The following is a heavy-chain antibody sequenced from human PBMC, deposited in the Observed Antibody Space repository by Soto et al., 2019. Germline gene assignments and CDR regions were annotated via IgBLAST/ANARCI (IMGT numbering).Heavy chain of an antibody. CDR2: VKSKTDGGSS. V-gene: IGHV3-15*07. CDR3: TTDSRTTLPEIRFDY. D-gene: IGHD1-26*01. Sequence: GGSLRLSCAASGFTFSNAWINWVRQVPGKGLEWVGRVKSKTDGGSSDYAAPVKGRFAVSRDDSKNIVYLQMNSLKIEDTGVYYCTTDSRTTLPEIRFDYWGHGTQVTVSS. CDR1: GFTFSNAW. J-gene: IGHJ4*01.